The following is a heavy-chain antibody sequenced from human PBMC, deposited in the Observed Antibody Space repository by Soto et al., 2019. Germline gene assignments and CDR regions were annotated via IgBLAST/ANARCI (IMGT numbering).Heavy chain of an antibody. D-gene: IGHD2-15*01. CDR2: IIPIFGTA. V-gene: IGHV1-69*12. Sequence: QVQLVQSGAEVKKPGSSVKVSCKASGGTFSSYAISWVRQAPGQGLEWMGGIIPIFGTANYAQKFQGRVTITADDAMYTGCMELSGVRSEDTAVYYCAVGYCGGGSCYLHLYWFDPWGQGTLVTVSS. CDR1: GGTFSSYA. J-gene: IGHJ5*02. CDR3: AVGYCGGGSCYLHLYWFDP.